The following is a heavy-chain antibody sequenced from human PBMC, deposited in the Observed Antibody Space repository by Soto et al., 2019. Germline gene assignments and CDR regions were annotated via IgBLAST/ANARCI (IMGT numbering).Heavy chain of an antibody. CDR2: IVVGSGNT. V-gene: IGHV1-58*02. CDR1: GYTFTSYF. D-gene: IGHD3-22*01. J-gene: IGHJ4*02. CDR3: AAVVINSRDY. Sequence: SVKVSCKASGYTFTSYFMHWVRQARGQRLEWIGWIVVGSGNTDYAQKFQERVTITRDMSTSTAYMELSSLRSEDTAVYYCAAVVINSRDYWGQGTLVTVSS.